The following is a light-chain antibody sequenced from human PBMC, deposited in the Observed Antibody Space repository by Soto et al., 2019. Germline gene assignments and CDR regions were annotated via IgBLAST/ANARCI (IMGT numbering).Light chain of an antibody. CDR3: QQYNNWPYT. V-gene: IGKV3-15*01. CDR1: QSVSSN. Sequence: EIVMTQSPATLSVSPGERATLSCRASQSVSSNLAWYQQKPDQAPRLLIYGASTRATCIPARFSGSGSGTEFTLTISSLQSEDFAVYYCQQYNNWPYTFGQGTKLEIK. J-gene: IGKJ2*01. CDR2: GAS.